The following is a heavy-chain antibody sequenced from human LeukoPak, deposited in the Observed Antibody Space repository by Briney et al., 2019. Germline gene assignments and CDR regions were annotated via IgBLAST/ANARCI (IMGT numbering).Heavy chain of an antibody. CDR3: ARRTGYYDGIDY. Sequence: SEILSLTCTVSGGSINNYYWSWIRQPPGKGLELIGYIYYSGSTNYNPSLKSRVTMSVDTSKNQFSLKVNSVTAADTAVYYCARRTGYYDGIDYWGQGTLVTVSS. V-gene: IGHV4-59*01. CDR1: GGSINNYY. D-gene: IGHD3/OR15-3a*01. J-gene: IGHJ4*02. CDR2: IYYSGST.